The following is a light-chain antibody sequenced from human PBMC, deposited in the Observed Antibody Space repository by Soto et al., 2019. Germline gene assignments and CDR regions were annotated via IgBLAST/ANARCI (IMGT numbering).Light chain of an antibody. CDR2: GAS. V-gene: IGKV3-15*01. CDR1: QTVGTN. CDR3: QQYNQWPLFT. J-gene: IGKJ3*01. Sequence: EVVLTQSPATLSVSPGERATLSCRASQTVGTNLAWYQQRPGQAPRLLIYGASTRATGIPARFSGSGSGSEFTLTISRLQSDDFAVSYCQQYNQWPLFTFGPGTRVDNK.